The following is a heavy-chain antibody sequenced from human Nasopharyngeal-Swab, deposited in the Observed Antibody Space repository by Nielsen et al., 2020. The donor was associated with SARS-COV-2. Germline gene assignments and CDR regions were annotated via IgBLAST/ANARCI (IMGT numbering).Heavy chain of an antibody. CDR2: IIPIFGTA. CDR3: ARGPSSGYYLYAFDI. V-gene: IGHV1-69*01. J-gene: IGHJ3*02. D-gene: IGHD3-22*01. Sequence: WVRQAPGQGLEWMGGIIPIFGTANYAQKFQGRVTIIADESTSTAYMELSSLRFEDTAVYYCARGPSSGYYLYAFDIWGQGTMVTVSS.